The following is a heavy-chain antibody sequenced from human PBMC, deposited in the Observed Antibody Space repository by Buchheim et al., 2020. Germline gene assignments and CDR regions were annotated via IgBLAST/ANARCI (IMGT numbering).Heavy chain of an antibody. D-gene: IGHD3-10*01. CDR1: GYRITSYD. J-gene: IGHJ4*02. CDR3: ARVWGGYQLDY. CDR2: VQPTSDVT. Sequence: QVQLVQSGAEVKRPGASVKISCKPSGYRITSYDLHWVRQAPGQGLEWMAVVQPTSDVTTYAERLQGRVVMTRDTSTSTFYMELNSLTSEDTAVYFCARVWGGYQLDYWGQGTL. V-gene: IGHV1-46*03.